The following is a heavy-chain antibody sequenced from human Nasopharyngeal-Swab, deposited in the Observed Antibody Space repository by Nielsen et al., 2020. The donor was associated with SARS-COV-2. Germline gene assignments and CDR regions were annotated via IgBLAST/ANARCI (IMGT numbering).Heavy chain of an antibody. CDR2: IFPHDSDT. V-gene: IGHV5-51*01. D-gene: IGHD3-16*01. J-gene: IGHJ4*02. CDR3: ARLGDLFEVY. CDR1: GYSFSSYW. Sequence: KVSCKVSGYSFSSYWIGWVRQMPGKGLEWMGIIFPHDSDTRYSPSFEGHVTISADKSINTAYLQWSSLKASDTAMYYCARLGDLFEVYWGQGTLVTVSS.